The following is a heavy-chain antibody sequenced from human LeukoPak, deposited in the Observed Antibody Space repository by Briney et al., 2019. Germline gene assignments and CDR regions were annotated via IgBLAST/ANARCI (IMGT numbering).Heavy chain of an antibody. Sequence: ASVKVSCKASGYSFTSHYMHWVRQAPGQGLEWLGLINPSGSSTLYAQKFQGRITMTRDMSTTTDYMELSSLTYDDTAVYYCARDNSGGDVAWGFDPWGQGTLVTVSS. V-gene: IGHV1-46*01. CDR1: GYSFTSHY. D-gene: IGHD3-10*01. CDR2: INPSGSST. CDR3: ARDNSGGDVAWGFDP. J-gene: IGHJ5*02.